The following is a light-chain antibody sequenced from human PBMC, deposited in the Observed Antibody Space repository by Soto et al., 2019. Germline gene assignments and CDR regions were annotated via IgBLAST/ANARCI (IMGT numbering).Light chain of an antibody. CDR1: SSNIGSNA. CDR2: YDD. V-gene: IGLV1-36*01. Sequence: QSVLTQPPSVSEAPRQRVTISCPGTSSNIGSNAVNWYQQLPGKAPKLLIYYDDLLPSGVSDRFSGSKSGTSASLAISGLQSEDEADYYCAAWDDSLNAPVFGGGTKLTVL. J-gene: IGLJ2*01. CDR3: AAWDDSLNAPV.